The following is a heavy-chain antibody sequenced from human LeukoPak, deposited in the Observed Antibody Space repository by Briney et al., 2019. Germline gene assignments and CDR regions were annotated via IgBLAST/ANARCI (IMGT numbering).Heavy chain of an antibody. Sequence: SVKVSCKASGGTFSSYAISWVRQAPGQGLELMGRIIPILGIANYAQKFQGRVTITADKSTSTAYMELSSLRSEDTAVYYCARVIRQQLVLFGMDVWGQGTTVTVSS. D-gene: IGHD6-13*01. V-gene: IGHV1-69*04. CDR1: GGTFSSYA. CDR2: IIPILGIA. CDR3: ARVIRQQLVLFGMDV. J-gene: IGHJ6*02.